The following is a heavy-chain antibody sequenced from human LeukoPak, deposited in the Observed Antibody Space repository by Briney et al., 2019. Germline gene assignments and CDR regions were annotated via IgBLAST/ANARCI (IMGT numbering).Heavy chain of an antibody. D-gene: IGHD2-21*02. V-gene: IGHV1-18*01. J-gene: IGHJ5*01. CDR3: ARDPGVGYCGGDCYSNWFDS. CDR1: GYTFTSYG. CDR2: ISAYKGNT. Sequence: ASVKVSCKASGYTFTSYGISWVRQAPGQGLEWMGWISAYKGNTNNAQKLQGRVTMTTDTSTSTAYMELRSLRSDDTAVYYCARDPGVGYCGGDCYSNWFDSWGQGTLVTVSS.